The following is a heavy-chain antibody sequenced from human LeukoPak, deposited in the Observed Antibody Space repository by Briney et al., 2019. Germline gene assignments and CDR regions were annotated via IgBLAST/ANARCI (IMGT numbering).Heavy chain of an antibody. Sequence: GGSLRLSCAASGFTFDDYGMSWVRQAPGKGLEWVSGINWNGGSTGYADSVKGRFTISRDNAKNSLYLQMNSLRAEDTALYYCASIVVTNTARGGAFDIWGQGTMVTVSS. D-gene: IGHD5-12*01. V-gene: IGHV3-20*04. J-gene: IGHJ3*02. CDR2: INWNGGST. CDR1: GFTFDDYG. CDR3: ASIVVTNTARGGAFDI.